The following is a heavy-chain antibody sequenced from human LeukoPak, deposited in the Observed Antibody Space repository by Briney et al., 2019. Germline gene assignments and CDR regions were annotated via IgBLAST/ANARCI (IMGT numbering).Heavy chain of an antibody. CDR1: GYTFTSYY. CDR2: INPSGGST. V-gene: IGHV1-46*01. J-gene: IGHJ4*02. CDR3: AKKWDRPPRVGGATNPDF. Sequence: ASVKVSCKASGYTFTSYYMHWVRQAPGQGLEWTGIINPSGGSTSYAQKFQGRVTMTRDTSTSTVYMELSSLRSEDTAVYYCAKKWDRPPRVGGATNPDFWGQGNLVTVSS. D-gene: IGHD1-26*01.